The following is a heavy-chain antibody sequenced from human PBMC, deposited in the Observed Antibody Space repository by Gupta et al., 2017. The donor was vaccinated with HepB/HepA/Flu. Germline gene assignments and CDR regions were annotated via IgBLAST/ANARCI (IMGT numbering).Heavy chain of an antibody. V-gene: IGHV3-23*01. Sequence: EVQLLESGGGLVQPGGSLRLSCAASGFPFSSYAMSWVRQAPGKGLEWVSAISGSGGSTYYEDSVKGRFTISRDNSKNTLYLQMNSLRAEDTAVYYCAKDHYYYDSSGYWVEWCQGTLVTVSS. D-gene: IGHD3-22*01. CDR2: ISGSGGST. CDR1: GFPFSSYA. J-gene: IGHJ4*02. CDR3: AKDHYYYDSSGYWVE.